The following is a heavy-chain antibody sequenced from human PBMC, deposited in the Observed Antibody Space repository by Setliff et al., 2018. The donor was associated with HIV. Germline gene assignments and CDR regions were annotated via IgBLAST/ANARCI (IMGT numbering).Heavy chain of an antibody. V-gene: IGHV4-34*01. CDR1: GGSFSGYY. CDR2: ISRSGST. CDR3: ARSGCKGGSCWSHSVMVY. J-gene: IGHJ4*02. D-gene: IGHD2-15*01. Sequence: SETLSLTCAVYGGSFSGYYWTWIRQPPGMGLEWIGEISRSGSTNYNASLKSRVTMSVDASQRQFSLNLTSVTAADTAVYYCARSGCKGGSCWSHSVMVYWGQGALVTVSS.